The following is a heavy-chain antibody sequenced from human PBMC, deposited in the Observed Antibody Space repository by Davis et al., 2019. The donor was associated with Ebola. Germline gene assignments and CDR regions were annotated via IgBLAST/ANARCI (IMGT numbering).Heavy chain of an antibody. Sequence: PGGSLRLSCTASGFTFRDYAMNWVRQAPGKGLEWVGFIRSKAYGGKTQYAASVKGRVTISRDDSKSIAYLQVNSLKAEDTAVYYCTRDLKQPPPPYYYGMDVWGQGTTVTVSS. CDR2: IRSKAYGGKT. J-gene: IGHJ6*02. CDR1: GFTFRDYA. CDR3: TRDLKQPPPPYYYGMDV. D-gene: IGHD6-13*01. V-gene: IGHV3-49*04.